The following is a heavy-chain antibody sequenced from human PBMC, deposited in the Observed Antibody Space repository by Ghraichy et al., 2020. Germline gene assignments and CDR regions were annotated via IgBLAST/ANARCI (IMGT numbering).Heavy chain of an antibody. CDR2: IYYSGIT. Sequence: SETLSLTCTVSGGSISSNNYYWGWIRQPPGKGLEWIGSIYYSGITYYNPSLKSRVTISVDTSKNQFSLKLRSVTAADTAVYYCARHVGRYCSGGECYFGDAFDIWGQGTMVTVSS. CDR1: GGSISSNNYY. CDR3: ARHVGRYCSGGECYFGDAFDI. V-gene: IGHV4-39*01. D-gene: IGHD2-8*02. J-gene: IGHJ3*02.